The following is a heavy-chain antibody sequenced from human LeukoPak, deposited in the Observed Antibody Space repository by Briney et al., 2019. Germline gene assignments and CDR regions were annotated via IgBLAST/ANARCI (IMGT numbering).Heavy chain of an antibody. V-gene: IGHV4-61*10. J-gene: IGHJ6*02. CDR2: IYYSGST. CDR1: GGSISSGSYY. Sequence: SETLSLTCTVSGGSISSGSYYWSWIRQPAGKGLEWIGYIYYSGSTNYNPSLKSRVTISVDTSKNQFSLKLSSVTAADTAVYYCATDYNYYGMDVWGQGTTVTVSS. CDR3: ATDYNYYGMDV.